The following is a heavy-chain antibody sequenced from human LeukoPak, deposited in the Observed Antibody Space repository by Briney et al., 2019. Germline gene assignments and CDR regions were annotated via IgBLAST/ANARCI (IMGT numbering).Heavy chain of an antibody. J-gene: IGHJ4*02. CDR1: GASISSYY. D-gene: IGHD4-17*01. V-gene: IGHV4-59*01. CDR3: ARHDYGATRDY. Sequence: PSETLSLTCTVSGASISSYYWSWIRQPPGKGLQWIGYIHYSGSTNYNPSLKRRVTISVDTSKNQFSLKLSSVTAADTAVYYCARHDYGATRDYWGQGTLVTVSS. CDR2: IHYSGST.